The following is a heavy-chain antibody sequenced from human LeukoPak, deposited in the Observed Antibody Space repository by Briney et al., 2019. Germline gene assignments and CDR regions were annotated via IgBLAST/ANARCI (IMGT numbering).Heavy chain of an antibody. CDR2: IYHSGST. D-gene: IGHD6-25*01. CDR1: GDSISSSNW. J-gene: IGHJ5*02. V-gene: IGHV4-4*02. Sequence: SETLSLTCAVSGDSISSSNWWTWVRQPPGKGLEWVGVIYHSGSTNYNPSLKSRVTMSLDKSKNQFSLKLTSVTAADTAVYYCAREAAGQWFDPWGQGTLVTVSS. CDR3: AREAAGQWFDP.